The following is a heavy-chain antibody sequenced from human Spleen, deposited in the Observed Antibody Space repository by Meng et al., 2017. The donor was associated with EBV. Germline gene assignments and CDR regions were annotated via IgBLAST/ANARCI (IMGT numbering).Heavy chain of an antibody. CDR3: ARERELSVDY. D-gene: IGHD1-26*01. V-gene: IGHV7-4-1*02. Sequence: QVQRVQFGSEFKKPGTSVKVSCKASGYSFTNYAMNWVRQAPGQGLEWMGWINTKTENPMYAQGFIRRFVFSLDTSVSTAYLQLNALKAEDTAVYYCARERELSVDYWGQGTLVTVSS. CDR2: INTKTENP. J-gene: IGHJ4*02. CDR1: GYSFTNYA.